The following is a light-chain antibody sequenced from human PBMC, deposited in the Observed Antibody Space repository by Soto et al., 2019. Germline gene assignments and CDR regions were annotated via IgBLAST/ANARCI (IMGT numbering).Light chain of an antibody. CDR1: SSDVGGYNY. V-gene: IGLV2-11*01. Sequence: QSALTQPRSVSGSPGQSVTISCTGTSSDVGGYNYVSWYQHLPGKAPKLMIYDVIKRPSGVPDRFSGSKSGDTASLTISGLQAEDEADYYCCSYAGSSSYVFGTGTQLTVL. CDR3: CSYAGSSSYV. J-gene: IGLJ1*01. CDR2: DVI.